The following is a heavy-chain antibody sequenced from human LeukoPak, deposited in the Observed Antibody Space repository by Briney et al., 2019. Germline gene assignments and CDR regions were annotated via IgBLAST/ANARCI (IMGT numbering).Heavy chain of an antibody. D-gene: IGHD3-22*01. CDR2: ISGSGGST. CDR3: AKSIPDDSSGYYHLIGGAFDI. V-gene: IGHV3-23*01. CDR1: GFTFSSYA. J-gene: IGHJ3*02. Sequence: GGSLRLSCAASGFTFSSYAMSWVRQAPGKGLEWVSAISGSGGSTYYADSVKGRFTISRDNSKNTLYLQMNSLRAEDTAVYYCAKSIPDDSSGYYHLIGGAFDIWGQGTMVTVSS.